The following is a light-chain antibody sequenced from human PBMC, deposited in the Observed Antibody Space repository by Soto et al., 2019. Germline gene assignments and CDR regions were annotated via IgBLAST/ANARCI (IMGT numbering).Light chain of an antibody. V-gene: IGLV2-14*01. J-gene: IGLJ2*01. CDR1: SSDVGAYDY. CDR3: SSFTISRNTVI. Sequence: QSALTQPASVSGSPGQSITISCTGTSSDVGAYDYVSWYQHPPGKAPKLMIYDVSNRPSGISNRFSGSKSGNTASLTISGLQAEDEADYYCSSFTISRNTVIFGGGTKLTVL. CDR2: DVS.